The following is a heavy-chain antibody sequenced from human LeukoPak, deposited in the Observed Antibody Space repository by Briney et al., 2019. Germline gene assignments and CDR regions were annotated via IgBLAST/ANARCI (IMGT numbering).Heavy chain of an antibody. J-gene: IGHJ4*02. CDR2: ISANNGDT. CDR1: GYTFTSYG. CDR3: ARDVPGTTPVDF. Sequence: ASVKVSCKASGYTFTSYGISWVRQAPGQGLEWMGWISANNGDTNYVQKFRGRVTMTTDTSTSTAYMELRSLISDDTAVYYCARDVPGTTPVDFWGQGTLVTVSS. D-gene: IGHD1-7*01. V-gene: IGHV1-18*01.